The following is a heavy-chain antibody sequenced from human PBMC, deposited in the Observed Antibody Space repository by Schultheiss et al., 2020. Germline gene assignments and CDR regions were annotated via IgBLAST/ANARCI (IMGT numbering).Heavy chain of an antibody. CDR1: GGSISSYY. Sequence: SETLSLTCAVSGGSISSYYWSWIRQHPGKGLEWIGYIYYSGSTYYNPSLKSRVTISVDTSKNQFSLKLSSVTAADTAVYYCARAQSDYGGNGFDPWGQGTLVTVSS. CDR2: IYYSGST. J-gene: IGHJ5*02. CDR3: ARAQSDYGGNGFDP. V-gene: IGHV4-59*01. D-gene: IGHD4-23*01.